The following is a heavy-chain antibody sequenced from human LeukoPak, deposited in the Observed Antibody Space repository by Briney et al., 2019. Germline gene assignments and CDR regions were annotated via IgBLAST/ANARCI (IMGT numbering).Heavy chain of an antibody. Sequence: ASVRVSCKASGYTFNNYGISWVRQAPGQGLEWMGWVTSYNGDTNYAQKFQGRVTMSTDTSTSTAYMELRSLRSDDTAVYYCARDAAGGGYSYVKYYMDVWGKGTTVTISS. J-gene: IGHJ6*03. CDR1: GYTFNNYG. D-gene: IGHD5-18*01. CDR3: ARDAAGGGYSYVKYYMDV. V-gene: IGHV1-18*01. CDR2: VTSYNGDT.